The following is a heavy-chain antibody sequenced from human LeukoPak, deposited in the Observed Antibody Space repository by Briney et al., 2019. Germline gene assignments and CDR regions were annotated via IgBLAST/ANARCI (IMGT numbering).Heavy chain of an antibody. CDR3: ARVGANYDFWSGYYVGDYYYMDV. J-gene: IGHJ6*03. D-gene: IGHD3-3*01. CDR1: GFTFSSYG. Sequence: AGGSLRLSCAASGFTFSSYGMHWVRQAPGKGLEWVAVISYDGSNKYYADSVKGRFTISRDNAKNSLYLQMNSLRAEDTAVYYCARVGANYDFWSGYYVGDYYYMDVWGKGTTVTVSS. V-gene: IGHV3-30*03. CDR2: ISYDGSNK.